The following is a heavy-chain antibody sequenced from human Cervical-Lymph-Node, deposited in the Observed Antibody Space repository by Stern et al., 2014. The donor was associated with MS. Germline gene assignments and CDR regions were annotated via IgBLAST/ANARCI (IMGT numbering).Heavy chain of an antibody. CDR3: ARDPHIAVAGTGGGFDP. D-gene: IGHD6-19*01. CDR1: GYTFTNYG. CDR2: ISGYNDDT. Sequence: QVQLVQSGAEVKKPGASVTVSCKASGYTFTNYGISWVRQAPGQGLEWMGWISGYNDDTNYVEKFQGRVTMTTDTSTSTAYLELRSLRSDDTAVYYCARDPHIAVAGTGGGFDPWGQGTLVTVSS. J-gene: IGHJ5*02. V-gene: IGHV1-18*01.